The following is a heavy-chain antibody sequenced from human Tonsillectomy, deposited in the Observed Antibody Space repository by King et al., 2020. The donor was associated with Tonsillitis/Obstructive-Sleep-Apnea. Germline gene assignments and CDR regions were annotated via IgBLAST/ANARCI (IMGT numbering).Heavy chain of an antibody. CDR1: RFTFSDSW. CDR3: ASDGGVGEVDV. CDR2: IKQDGSEK. D-gene: IGHD3-16*01. V-gene: IGHV3-7*01. Sequence: VQLVESGGGLVQPGGSLRLSCAASRFTFSDSWMSWVRQAPGKGPEWVANIKQDGSEKYYVDSVRGRFTISRDNAKNSLYLQMNSLRAEDTAVYYCASDGGVGEVDVWGKGTTVTVSS. J-gene: IGHJ6*04.